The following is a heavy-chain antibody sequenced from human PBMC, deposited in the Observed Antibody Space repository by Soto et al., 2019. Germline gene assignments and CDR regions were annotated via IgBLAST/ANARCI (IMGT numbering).Heavy chain of an antibody. CDR2: ISSRSSYT. CDR1: GFTFSSYS. V-gene: IGHV3-21*04. Sequence: PGGSLRLSCAASGFTFSSYSMNWVRQAPGKRLERVTSISSRSSYTYYADSVRGRFTISRDNSKNSLYLQMNSLRAEDTAVYYCAKDLSMESITIFGVVMPPHYYFDYWGQGTLVTVSS. J-gene: IGHJ4*02. D-gene: IGHD3-3*01. CDR3: AKDLSMESITIFGVVMPPHYYFDY.